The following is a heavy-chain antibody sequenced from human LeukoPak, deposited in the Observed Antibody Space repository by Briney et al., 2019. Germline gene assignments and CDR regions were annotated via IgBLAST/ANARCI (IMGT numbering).Heavy chain of an antibody. CDR2: ISSSSSYI. CDR3: ARDSASYFDY. J-gene: IGHJ4*02. CDR1: GFSFSSYS. Sequence: PGGSLRLSCAASGFSFSSYSMNWVRQAPGKGLGWVSSISSSSSYIYYADSVKGRFTISRDNAKNSLYLQMNSLRAEDTTVYYCARDSASYFDYWGQGTLVTVSS. V-gene: IGHV3-21*01.